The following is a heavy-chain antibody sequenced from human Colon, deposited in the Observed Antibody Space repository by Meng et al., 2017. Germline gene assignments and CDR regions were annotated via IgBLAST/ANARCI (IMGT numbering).Heavy chain of an antibody. V-gene: IGHV1-3*01. CDR1: GFTFTSYA. CDR3: ARDLYTSGRFDY. Sequence: QVQLVKAGTECKNPGASVKVSCKTPGFTFTSYAIQWVRQAPGQSLEWMGWISVGNGNTKYSQKFQDRLTITRDTSASTAYMELSGLKSEDTAVYYCARDLYTSGRFDYWGQGTLVTVSS. D-gene: IGHD3-10*01. J-gene: IGHJ4*02. CDR2: ISVGNGNT.